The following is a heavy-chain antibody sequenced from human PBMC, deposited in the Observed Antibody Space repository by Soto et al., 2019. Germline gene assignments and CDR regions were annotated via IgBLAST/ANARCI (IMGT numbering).Heavy chain of an antibody. CDR1: GLTFSTYW. D-gene: IGHD6-13*01. CDR3: ARAIAAAGFDS. J-gene: IGHJ4*02. CDR2: INQDGSLK. Sequence: GGSLRLSCAASGLTFSTYWMTWVRQAPGKGLEWVANINQDGSLKYYADSAKGRFTISRDNARNSLYLQMNRLRAEDTAMYYCARAIAAAGFDSWGQGALVTVSS. V-gene: IGHV3-7*01.